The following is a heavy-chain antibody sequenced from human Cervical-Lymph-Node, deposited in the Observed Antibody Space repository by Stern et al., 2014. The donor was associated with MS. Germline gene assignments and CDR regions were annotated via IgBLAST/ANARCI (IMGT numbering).Heavy chain of an antibody. J-gene: IGHJ3*02. D-gene: IGHD2-8*02. Sequence: QVTLRESGPALVKPTQTLTLTCTFSGFSLSTSGMRVSWIRQPPGRALEWLARIDWDYHKFYPPSLKARLTHHQDSSKNPVVLTMTNLDPVDTATYYCTRIQAGGGAFDIWGQGTMVTVSS. CDR1: GFSLSTSGMR. CDR2: IDWDYHK. V-gene: IGHV2-70*04. CDR3: TRIQAGGGAFDI.